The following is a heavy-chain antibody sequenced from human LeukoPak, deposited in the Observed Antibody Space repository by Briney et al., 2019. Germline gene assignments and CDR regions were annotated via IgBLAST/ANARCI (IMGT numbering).Heavy chain of an antibody. V-gene: IGHV3-21*04. D-gene: IGHD3-10*01. CDR3: AKDMAAYYYSSGNIDY. J-gene: IGHJ4*02. Sequence: GGSLRLSCAASGFTFSSYSMNWVRQAPGKGLEWVSPISSSSSYIYYADSVKGRFTISRDNSKNSLYLQMNSLRAEDTALYYCAKDMAAYYYSSGNIDYWGQGTLVTVSS. CDR1: GFTFSSYS. CDR2: ISSSSSYI.